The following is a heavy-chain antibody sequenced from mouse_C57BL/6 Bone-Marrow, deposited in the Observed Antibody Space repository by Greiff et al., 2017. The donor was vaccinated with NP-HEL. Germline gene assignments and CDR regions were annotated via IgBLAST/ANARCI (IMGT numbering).Heavy chain of an antibody. Sequence: QVQLQQSGAELVKPGASVKMSCKASGYTFTSYWITWVKQRPGQGLEWIGDIYPGSGSTNYNEKFKSKATLTVDTSSSTAYMQLSSLTSEDSAVYYGARSYYGSSSWYADWGQGTLVTVSA. CDR2: IYPGSGST. V-gene: IGHV1-55*01. J-gene: IGHJ3*01. D-gene: IGHD1-1*01. CDR1: GYTFTSYW. CDR3: ARSYYGSSSWYAD.